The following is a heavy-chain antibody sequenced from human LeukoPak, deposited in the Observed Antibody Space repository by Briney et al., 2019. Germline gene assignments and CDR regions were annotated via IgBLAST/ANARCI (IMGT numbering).Heavy chain of an antibody. CDR1: GGSVSSTSYY. CDR2: IYYSGST. V-gene: IGHV4-61*01. CDR3: ARAVVVAATVKWFDP. J-gene: IGHJ5*02. D-gene: IGHD2-15*01. Sequence: SETLSLTCTVSGGSVSSTSYYWSWIRQPPGKGLEWIGYIYYSGSTNYNPSLKSRVTISVDTSKNQFSLRLSSVTAADTAVYYCARAVVVAATVKWFDPWGQGTLVTVSS.